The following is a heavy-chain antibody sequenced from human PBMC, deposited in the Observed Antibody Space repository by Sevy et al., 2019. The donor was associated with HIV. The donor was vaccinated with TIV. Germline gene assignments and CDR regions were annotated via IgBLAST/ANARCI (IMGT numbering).Heavy chain of an antibody. Sequence: GGSLRLSCAASGFTFSNAWMSWVRQAPGKGLEWVVRIKSKTDGGTTDYAAPVKGRFTISRDDSKNTLYLQMNSLKTEDTAVYYCTTGGSRRSYYYGMDVWGQGTTVTVSS. J-gene: IGHJ6*02. D-gene: IGHD2-2*01. V-gene: IGHV3-15*01. CDR3: TTGGSRRSYYYGMDV. CDR1: GFTFSNAW. CDR2: IKSKTDGGTT.